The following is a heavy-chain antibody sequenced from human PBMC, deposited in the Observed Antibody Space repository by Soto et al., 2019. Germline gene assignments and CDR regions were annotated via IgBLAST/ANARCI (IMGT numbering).Heavy chain of an antibody. CDR1: GGTFSSYA. CDR2: IIPIFGTA. D-gene: IGHD3-9*01. J-gene: IGHJ6*02. CDR3: ARDKYDILTGYTMPSYYYYGMDV. Sequence: AVKVSCKASGGTFSSYAISWVRQAPGQGLEWMGGIIPIFGTANYAQKFQGRVTITADESTSTAYMELSSLRSEDTAVYYCARDKYDILTGYTMPSYYYYGMDVWGQGTTVTVSS. V-gene: IGHV1-69*13.